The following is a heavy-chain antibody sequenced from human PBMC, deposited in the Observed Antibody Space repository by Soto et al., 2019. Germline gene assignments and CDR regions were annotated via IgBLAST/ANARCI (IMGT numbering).Heavy chain of an antibody. J-gene: IGHJ4*02. CDR1: GASISSGDHF. CDR2: SYYSGST. D-gene: IGHD3-22*01. CDR3: AREEALIVVPTGGIDYSFDS. Sequence: PSETLSLTCTVSGASISSGDHFWTWLRQPPGKGLEWIGYSYYSGSTYYNPSLKARVAISVDTFKNQFSLTLTSVTAADTAVYYCAREEALIVVPTGGIDYSFDSWGQGTLVTVSS. V-gene: IGHV4-30-4*01.